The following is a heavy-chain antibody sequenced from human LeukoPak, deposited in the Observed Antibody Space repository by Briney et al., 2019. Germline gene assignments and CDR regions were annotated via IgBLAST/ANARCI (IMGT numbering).Heavy chain of an antibody. CDR1: GGSLRGHS. V-gene: IGHV4-34*01. CDR2: INHTGSA. CDR3: ARWGGWPYDF. J-gene: IGHJ4*02. Sequence: SETLSLTCGIYGGSLRGHSWSWIRQPPGRGLEWIGEINHTGSANYNPSLKSRLTMSVVTSKNQFSLHLTSVTAADTAVYYCARWGGWPYDFWGQGTLVTVSS. D-gene: IGHD6-19*01.